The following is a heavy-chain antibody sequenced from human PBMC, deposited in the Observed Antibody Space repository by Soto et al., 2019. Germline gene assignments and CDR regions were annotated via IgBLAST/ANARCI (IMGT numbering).Heavy chain of an antibody. J-gene: IGHJ6*02. D-gene: IGHD1-7*01. CDR1: GFTFSSYA. CDR2: ISYDGSNK. V-gene: IGHV3-30-3*01. Sequence: SLRLSCAASGFTFSSYAMHWVRQAPGKGLEWVAVISYDGSNKYYADSVKGRFTISRDNSKNTLYLQMNSLRAEDTAVYYCARDLWSGTTLSYYYYGMDVWGQGTTVTVSS. CDR3: ARDLWSGTTLSYYYYGMDV.